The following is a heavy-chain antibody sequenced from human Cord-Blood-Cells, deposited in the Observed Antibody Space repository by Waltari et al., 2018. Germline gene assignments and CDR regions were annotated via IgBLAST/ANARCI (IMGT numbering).Heavy chain of an antibody. D-gene: IGHD1-20*01. CDR1: GFTASSNY. CDR3: ARVTVTYYFDY. Sequence: EVQLVESGGGLVQPGGSLRLSCAASGFTASSNYMSGVRQAPGKGLEWVSVSYSGGSTYYADSVKGRFTISRHNSKNTLYLQMKSLRAEDTAVYYCARVTVTYYFDYWGQGTLVTVSS. J-gene: IGHJ4*02. V-gene: IGHV3-53*04. CDR2: SYSGGST.